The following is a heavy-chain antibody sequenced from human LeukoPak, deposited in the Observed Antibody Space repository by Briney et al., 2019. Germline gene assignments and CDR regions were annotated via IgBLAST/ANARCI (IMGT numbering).Heavy chain of an antibody. Sequence: SETLSLTCTVSGGSISSYSWSWIRQPPGKGLEWIGYIYYSGSTNYNPSLKSRVTISVDKSKNQFSLKLSSVTAADTAAYYCARERFLEWSPYYYYYMDVWGKGTTVTVSS. V-gene: IGHV4-59*12. D-gene: IGHD3-3*01. CDR2: IYYSGST. J-gene: IGHJ6*03. CDR1: GGSISSYS. CDR3: ARERFLEWSPYYYYYMDV.